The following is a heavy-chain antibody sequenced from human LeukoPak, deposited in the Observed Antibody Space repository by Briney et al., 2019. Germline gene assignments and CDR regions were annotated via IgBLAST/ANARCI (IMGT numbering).Heavy chain of an antibody. J-gene: IGHJ5*02. CDR3: ARDGDSSSWYGGGWFDP. CDR1: GYTFTGYY. CDR2: INPNSGGT. D-gene: IGHD6-13*01. V-gene: IGHV1-2*02. Sequence: GASVNVSCKASGYTFTGYYMHWVRQAPGQGLEWMGWINPNSGGTNYAQKFQGRVTMTRDTSISTAYMELSSLRSEDTAVYYCARDGDSSSWYGGGWFDPWGQGPRSPSPQ.